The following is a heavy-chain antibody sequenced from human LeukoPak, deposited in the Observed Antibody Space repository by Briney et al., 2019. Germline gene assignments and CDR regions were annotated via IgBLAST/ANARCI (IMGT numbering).Heavy chain of an antibody. D-gene: IGHD3-3*01. J-gene: IGHJ1*01. CDR1: GFTFDDYT. CDR3: AKDGDFWSGIRWVQH. Sequence: GGSLRLSCAASGFTFDDYTMHWVRQAPGKGLEWVSLISWDGGSTYYADSVKGRFTISRDNSKNSLYLQMNSLRTEDTALYYCAKDGDFWSGIRWVQHWGQGTLVTVSS. V-gene: IGHV3-43*01. CDR2: ISWDGGST.